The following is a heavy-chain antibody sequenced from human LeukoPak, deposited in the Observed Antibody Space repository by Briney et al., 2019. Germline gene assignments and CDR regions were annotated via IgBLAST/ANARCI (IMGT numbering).Heavy chain of an antibody. J-gene: IGHJ4*02. CDR2: INSDGSST. CDR1: GFTFSSYW. V-gene: IGHV3-74*01. Sequence: GRSLRLSCAASGFTFSSYWMHWVRQAPGKGLVWVSRINSDGSSTSYADSVKGRFTISRDNAKNSLYLQMNSLRAEDTAVYYCARGAYDFWSGYYRPPFDYWGQGTLVTVSS. D-gene: IGHD3-3*01. CDR3: ARGAYDFWSGYYRPPFDY.